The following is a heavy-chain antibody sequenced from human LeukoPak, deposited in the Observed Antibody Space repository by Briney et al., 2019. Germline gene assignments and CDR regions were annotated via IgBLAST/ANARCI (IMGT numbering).Heavy chain of an antibody. J-gene: IGHJ5*02. Sequence: SETLSLTCTVSGGSISSYYWSWIRQPPGKGLEWIGYFYYSGSTNYNPSLKSRVTISVDTSKNQFSLKLSSVTAADTAVYYCARGGRYYDFWSGYSYLDPWGQGTLVTVSS. CDR2: FYYSGST. D-gene: IGHD3-3*01. CDR3: ARGGRYYDFWSGYSYLDP. V-gene: IGHV4-59*01. CDR1: GGSISSYY.